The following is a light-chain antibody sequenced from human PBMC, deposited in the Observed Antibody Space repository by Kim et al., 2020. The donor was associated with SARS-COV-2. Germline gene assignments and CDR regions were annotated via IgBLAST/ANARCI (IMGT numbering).Light chain of an antibody. V-gene: IGLV2-14*03. CDR3: SSYTSSSTLVFV. J-gene: IGLJ1*01. CDR1: TSDVGGYVY. Sequence: QSALTQPASVSGSPGRSITISCTGTTSDVGGYVYVSWYQQHPGKAPKLMIYDVTNRPSGVSNRFSGSKSGNTASLTISGLQAEDEADYYCSSYTSSSTLVFVFGAGTKVTVL. CDR2: DVT.